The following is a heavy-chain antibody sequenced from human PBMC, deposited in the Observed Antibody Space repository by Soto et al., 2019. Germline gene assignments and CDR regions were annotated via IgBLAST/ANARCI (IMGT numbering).Heavy chain of an antibody. CDR1: GGSISNGGYS. Sequence: SETLSLTCAVSGGSISNGGYSWSWIRQPPGKGLEWIGYIYHSGSTYYNPSLKSRVTISVDRSKNQFSLKLSSVTAADTAVYYCARGMTTVTTIDYWGQGTLVTVSS. J-gene: IGHJ4*02. CDR3: ARGMTTVTTIDY. CDR2: IYHSGST. V-gene: IGHV4-30-2*01. D-gene: IGHD4-4*01.